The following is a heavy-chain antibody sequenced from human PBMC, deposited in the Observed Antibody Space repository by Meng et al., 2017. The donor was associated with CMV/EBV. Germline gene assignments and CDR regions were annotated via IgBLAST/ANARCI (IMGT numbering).Heavy chain of an antibody. J-gene: IGHJ4*02. CDR3: ARGGIAAAGLH. CDR1: GGSISSSSYY. Sequence: HLQLQESGPGLVKPSEPLSLTCTVSGGSISSSSYYWGWIRQPPGKGLEWIGSIYYSGSTYYNPTLKSRVTISVDTSKNQFSLKLSSVTAADTAVYYCARGGIAAAGLHWGQGTLVTVSS. V-gene: IGHV4-39*07. D-gene: IGHD6-13*01. CDR2: IYYSGST.